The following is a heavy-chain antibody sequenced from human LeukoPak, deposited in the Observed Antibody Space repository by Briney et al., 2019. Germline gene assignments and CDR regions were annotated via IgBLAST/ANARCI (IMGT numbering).Heavy chain of an antibody. Sequence: SETLSLTCAFYGASFSGYYWRWIRQPPGKGLEWIGEINHSGITTYNPSLKSRVTISVDTTKKQFSLKLNSVTAADTAVYYCAISHKWLLLDYWGQGTLVTVSS. CDR1: GASFSGYY. CDR2: INHSGIT. J-gene: IGHJ4*02. D-gene: IGHD2-15*01. V-gene: IGHV4-34*01. CDR3: AISHKWLLLDY.